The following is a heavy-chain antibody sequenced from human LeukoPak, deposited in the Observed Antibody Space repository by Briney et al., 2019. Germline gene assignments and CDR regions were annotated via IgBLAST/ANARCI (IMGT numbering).Heavy chain of an antibody. Sequence: GASVKVSCKASGYTFTSYGISWVRQAPGQGLEWMGWINPSSGVANYAQKFQGWVTMTRDTSISTAYMELSRLKSDDTAVYYCARTYYYDSSGANDAFNIWGQGTMVTVSS. J-gene: IGHJ3*02. V-gene: IGHV1-2*04. CDR3: ARTYYYDSSGANDAFNI. CDR1: GYTFTSYG. D-gene: IGHD3-22*01. CDR2: INPSSGVA.